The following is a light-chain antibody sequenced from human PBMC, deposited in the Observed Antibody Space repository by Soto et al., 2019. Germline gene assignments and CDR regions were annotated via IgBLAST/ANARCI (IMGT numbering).Light chain of an antibody. CDR3: QHYGSSPRVT. CDR2: GAS. J-gene: IGKJ5*01. CDR1: QSVTANS. Sequence: IVVTHSPATLSLSPGEIATLSCRAIQSVTANSLAWYQQKPGQAPRLVISGASSRTSGITHRFSASGSGTDFTLPISRLEPEDFAVYYCQHYGSSPRVTFGQGTRLEIK. V-gene: IGKV3-20*01.